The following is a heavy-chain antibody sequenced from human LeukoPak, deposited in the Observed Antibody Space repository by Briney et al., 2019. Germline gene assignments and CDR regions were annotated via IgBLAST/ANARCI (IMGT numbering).Heavy chain of an antibody. CDR2: TNQDGSEK. CDR3: ARDEEGYWDY. D-gene: IGHD2-8*02. V-gene: IGHV3-7*01. CDR1: GFTFSSHW. Sequence: PGGSLRLSCAASGFTFSSHWMSWVRQAPGKGLEWVANTNQDGSEKYYVDSVKGRFTISRDNARNSLYLQMNNLRAEDTAVYYCARDEEGYWDYWGQGTLATVSS. J-gene: IGHJ4*02.